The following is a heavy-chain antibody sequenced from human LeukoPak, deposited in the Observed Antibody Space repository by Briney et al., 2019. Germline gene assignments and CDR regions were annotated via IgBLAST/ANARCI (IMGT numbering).Heavy chain of an antibody. V-gene: IGHV3-11*04. Sequence: PGGSLRLSCAASGFTFSDYYMSWIRQAPGKGLEWVPYISSSGSTIYYADSVKGRFTISRDNAKNSLYLQMNSLRAEDTAVYYCARHIVVVPAAMSPWGQGTLVTVSS. D-gene: IGHD2-2*01. CDR2: ISSSGSTI. CDR3: ARHIVVVPAAMSP. J-gene: IGHJ5*02. CDR1: GFTFSDYY.